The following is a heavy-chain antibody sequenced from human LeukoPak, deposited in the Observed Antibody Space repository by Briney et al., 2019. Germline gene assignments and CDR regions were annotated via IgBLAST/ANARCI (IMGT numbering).Heavy chain of an antibody. J-gene: IGHJ5*02. CDR2: IYSSGST. Sequence: TSETLSLTCRVSGASINSGSNYWGWIRQPPGKTLEWIGSIYSSGSTYYNPSLKSRVIIMIDTPKNHFSLTLSSVTAADTAVYYCARLYSGYRRGGWFDPWGQGTLVTVSS. V-gene: IGHV4-39*07. CDR3: ARLYSGYRRGGWFDP. CDR1: GASINSGSNY. D-gene: IGHD3-16*02.